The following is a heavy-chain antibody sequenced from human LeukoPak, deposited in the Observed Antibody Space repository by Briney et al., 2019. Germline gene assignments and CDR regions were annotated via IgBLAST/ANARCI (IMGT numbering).Heavy chain of an antibody. Sequence: GGSLRLSCAASGFTFSTYNMNWVRQAPGKGLEWVSAITSSSAYVYYADSVRGRFTISRDNAKNTVYLQMNSLSAEDTAVYYCASVFESWGQGFLVTVSS. V-gene: IGHV3-21*01. CDR2: ITSSSAYV. J-gene: IGHJ4*02. CDR1: GFTFSTYN. CDR3: ASVFES.